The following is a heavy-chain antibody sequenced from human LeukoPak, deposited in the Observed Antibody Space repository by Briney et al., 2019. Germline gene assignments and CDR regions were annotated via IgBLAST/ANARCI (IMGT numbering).Heavy chain of an antibody. J-gene: IGHJ4*02. Sequence: SVTLSLTCTVSGGSISSYYWSWIRQPPGKGLEWIGYIYYSGSTNYNPSLKSRVTISVDTSKNQFSLKLSSVTAADTAVYYCARSSVRYYGSGSYPFVWGQGTLVTVSS. D-gene: IGHD3-10*01. CDR3: ARSSVRYYGSGSYPFV. CDR1: GGSISSYY. V-gene: IGHV4-59*08. CDR2: IYYSGST.